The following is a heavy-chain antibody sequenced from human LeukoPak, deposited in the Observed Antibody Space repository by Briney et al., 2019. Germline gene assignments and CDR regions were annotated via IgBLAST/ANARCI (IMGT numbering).Heavy chain of an antibody. J-gene: IGHJ6*02. CDR3: ARQLLAVAGTFHYYYGMDV. D-gene: IGHD6-19*01. CDR1: GGSISSSSYY. Sequence: PSETLSLTCIVSGGSISSSSYYWGWIRQPPGKGLEWIGSIYYSGSTYYNPSLKSRVTISVDTSKNQFSLKLSSVTAADTAVYYCARQLLAVAGTFHYYYGMDVWGQGTTVTVSS. CDR2: IYYSGST. V-gene: IGHV4-39*01.